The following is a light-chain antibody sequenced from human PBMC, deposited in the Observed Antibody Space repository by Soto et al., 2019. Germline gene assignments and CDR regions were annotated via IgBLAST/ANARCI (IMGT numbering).Light chain of an antibody. CDR3: QQSYSTPWT. CDR1: QSISSY. CDR2: GAS. J-gene: IGKJ1*01. Sequence: IQMTQSPSSLSASVGDRVTITCRASQSISSYLNWYQQKPGKAPKLLMYGASSLQSGVPSRFSGSGSGTDFTLTISSLQPEDFATYYCQQSYSTPWTFGQGTKVEIK. V-gene: IGKV1-39*01.